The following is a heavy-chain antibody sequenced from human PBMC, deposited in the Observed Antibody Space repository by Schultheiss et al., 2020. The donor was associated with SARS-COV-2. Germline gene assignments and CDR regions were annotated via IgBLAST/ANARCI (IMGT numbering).Heavy chain of an antibody. CDR3: ARRSLGYCSGGSCYSFYYYYMDV. J-gene: IGHJ6*03. CDR1: GDSISHNH. CDR2: IYYSGST. Sequence: SETLSLTCTVSGDSISHNHWTWIRQPPGKGLEWIGYIYYSGSTNYNPSLKSRVTISVDTSKNQFSLKLSSVTAADTAVYYCARRSLGYCSGGSCYSFYYYYMDVWGKGTTVTVSS. V-gene: IGHV4-59*01. D-gene: IGHD2-15*01.